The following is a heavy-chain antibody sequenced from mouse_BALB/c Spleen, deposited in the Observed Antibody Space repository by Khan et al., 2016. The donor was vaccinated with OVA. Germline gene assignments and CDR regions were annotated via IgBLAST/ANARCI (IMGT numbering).Heavy chain of an antibody. D-gene: IGHD2-14*01. CDR3: ARGGYSVFAY. V-gene: IGHV1-77*01. J-gene: IGHJ3*01. CDR1: GYTFTDYI. CDR2: ISPGSGST. Sequence: QVQLQQPGPELVRPGASVKMSCKASGYTFTDYIIHWVKQTTGQGLEWIGDISPGSGSTYYNEKFKGKATLTADQSSNTAYMQLSSLPSEDSAVYFCARGGYSVFAYWGQGTLVTVSA.